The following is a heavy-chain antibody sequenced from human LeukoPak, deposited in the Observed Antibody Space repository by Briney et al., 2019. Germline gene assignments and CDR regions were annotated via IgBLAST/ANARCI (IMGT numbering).Heavy chain of an antibody. Sequence: SETLSLTCAVYGGSFSGYYWSWIRQPPGKGLEWIGYIYYSGSTNYNPSLKSRVTISVDTSKNQFSLKLSSVTAADTAVYYCAREETVSRGAFDIWGQGTMVTVSS. D-gene: IGHD1-14*01. V-gene: IGHV4-59*01. CDR3: AREETVSRGAFDI. CDR1: GGSFSGYY. J-gene: IGHJ3*02. CDR2: IYYSGST.